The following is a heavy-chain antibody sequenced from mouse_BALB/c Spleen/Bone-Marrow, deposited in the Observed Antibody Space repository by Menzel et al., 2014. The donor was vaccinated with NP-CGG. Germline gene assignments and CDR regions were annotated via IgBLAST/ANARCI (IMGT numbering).Heavy chain of an antibody. CDR2: INPDSSTL. V-gene: IGHV4-1*02. CDR3: ARPVYRYDPPAY. D-gene: IGHD2-14*01. Sequence: EVQGVESGGGLVQPGGSLELSCAASGFDFSRYWMSWVRQAPGKGLEWIGEINPDSSTLNYTPSLKDKIIISRDNAKNTLYLQMNKVRSEDTALYYCARPVYRYDPPAYWGQGTTLTVSS. J-gene: IGHJ2*01. CDR1: GFDFSRYW.